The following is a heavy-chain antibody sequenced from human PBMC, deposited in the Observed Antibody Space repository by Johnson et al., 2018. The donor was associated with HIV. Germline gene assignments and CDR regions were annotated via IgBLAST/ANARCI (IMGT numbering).Heavy chain of an antibody. CDR1: GFTFSSYG. CDR2: ISYDGSNK. V-gene: IGHV3-30*19. CDR3: AREKIRAFDI. Sequence: VQLVESGGGVVQPGGSLRLSCAASGFTFSSYGMHWVRQTPGKGLEWVAVISYDGSNKYYADSVKGRFTISRDNSKKTLYLQMNSLRAEDTAVYYCAREKIRAFDIWGQGTMVTVSS. J-gene: IGHJ3*02.